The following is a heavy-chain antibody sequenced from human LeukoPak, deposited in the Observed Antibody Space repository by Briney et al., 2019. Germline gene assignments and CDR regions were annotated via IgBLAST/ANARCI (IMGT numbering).Heavy chain of an antibody. D-gene: IGHD3-22*01. Sequence: SETLSLTCTVSGGSVSSGGYYWSWIRQHPGKGLEWIGYIYYSGSTYYNPSLKNRVTISVDTSKNQFSLKLSSVTAADTAVYYCARESRDYYYDSSGNFDYWGQGTLVTVSS. V-gene: IGHV4-31*03. CDR2: IYYSGST. CDR3: ARESRDYYYDSSGNFDY. CDR1: GGSVSSGGYY. J-gene: IGHJ4*02.